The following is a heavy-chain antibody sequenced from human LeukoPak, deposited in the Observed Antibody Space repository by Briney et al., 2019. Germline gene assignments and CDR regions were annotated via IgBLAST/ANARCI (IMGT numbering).Heavy chain of an antibody. CDR1: GGSFSGYY. D-gene: IGHD2-15*01. CDR2: MNHSGRT. J-gene: IGHJ4*02. V-gene: IGHV4-34*01. Sequence: SETLSLTCAVYGGSFSGYYWNWIRRPPGKGLELIGEMNHSGRTTYNPSLKSRVTISVDTSKNQFSLKLSSVTAAETAVYYCATSPAPSRNYWGQGTLVTVSS. CDR3: ATSPAPSRNY.